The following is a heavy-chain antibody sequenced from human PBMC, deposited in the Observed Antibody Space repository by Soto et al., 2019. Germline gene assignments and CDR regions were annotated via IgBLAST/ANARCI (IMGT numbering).Heavy chain of an antibody. CDR3: AHSSYSSSSKGAFDI. J-gene: IGHJ3*02. D-gene: IGHD6-13*01. CDR2: IFWDDDK. Sequence: GSGPTLVNPTQTLTLTCTFSGFSLSTSGVAVGWIRQPPGKALEWLAIIFWDDDKRYSPSLKSRLTITKDISKNQVVLTMTNMDPVDTATYYCAHSSYSSSSKGAFDIWGQGTMVTVSS. V-gene: IGHV2-5*02. CDR1: GFSLSTSGVA.